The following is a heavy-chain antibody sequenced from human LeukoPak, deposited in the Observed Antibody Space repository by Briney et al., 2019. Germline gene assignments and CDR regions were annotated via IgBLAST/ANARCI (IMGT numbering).Heavy chain of an antibody. CDR3: ARDYYDSSGYYLKYFQH. D-gene: IGHD3-22*01. V-gene: IGHV3-23*01. Sequence: GGSLRLSCAASGFTFTNYAMSWVRQAPGKGLEWVSAISDSGTGTYYADSVKGRFTISRDNSKNTLYLQMNSLRAEDTAVYYCARDYYDSSGYYLKYFQHWGQGTLVTVSS. CDR2: ISDSGTGT. J-gene: IGHJ1*01. CDR1: GFTFTNYA.